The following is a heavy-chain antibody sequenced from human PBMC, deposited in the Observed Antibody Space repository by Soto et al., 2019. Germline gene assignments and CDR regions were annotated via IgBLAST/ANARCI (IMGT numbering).Heavy chain of an antibody. Sequence: TSVKVSCKASGDALTSYYMHWVRQAPGQGLEWMGIINPSGGSTSYAQKFQGRVTMTRDTSTSTVYMELSSLRSEDTAVYYCARGEYSYGFHLYWYFDLWGRGTLVTVSS. CDR2: INPSGGST. V-gene: IGHV1-46*01. CDR1: GDALTSYY. J-gene: IGHJ2*01. D-gene: IGHD5-18*01. CDR3: ARGEYSYGFHLYWYFDL.